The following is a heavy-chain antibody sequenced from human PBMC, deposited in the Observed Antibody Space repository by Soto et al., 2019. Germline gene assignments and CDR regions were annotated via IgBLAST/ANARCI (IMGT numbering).Heavy chain of an antibody. D-gene: IGHD4-4*01. CDR3: ARDRVEMATVFDY. CDR1: GFSFSSYS. J-gene: IGHJ4*02. V-gene: IGHV3-21*01. Sequence: EVQLVESGGGLVKPGGSLRLCCVASGFSFSSYSMNWVRQAPGKGLEWVSSISSSSNYIYYADSVKGRFTISRDNAKNSLYLQMNSLRAEDTAVYYFARDRVEMATVFDYWGQGTLVTVSS. CDR2: ISSSSNYI.